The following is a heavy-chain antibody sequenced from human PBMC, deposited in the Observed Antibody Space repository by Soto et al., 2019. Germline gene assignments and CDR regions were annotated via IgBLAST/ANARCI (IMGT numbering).Heavy chain of an antibody. D-gene: IGHD3-16*01. V-gene: IGHV3-30*18. CDR1: GFTFINYG. J-gene: IGHJ4*02. CDR3: AKLKWSDCLRELEPRCYFDH. Sequence: QVQMVESGGGVVQPGRSLRLSCDASGFTFINYGMHWVRQAPGKGLEWVAGISDDGSNKYYVDSVKGRFTISRDNSKNTLNLQMNSLRAEDTAVYYCAKLKWSDCLRELEPRCYFDHWGQGSLVTVSP. CDR2: ISDDGSNK.